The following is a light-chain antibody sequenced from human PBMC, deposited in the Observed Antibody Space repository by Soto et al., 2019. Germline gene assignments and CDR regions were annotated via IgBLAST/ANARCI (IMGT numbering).Light chain of an antibody. CDR2: EVS. CDR3: SSYTSSSTLVGVV. Sequence: QSALTQPASVSGSPGQSITISCTGTSSDVGGYNYVSWYQQHPGKAPKLMIYEVSNRPSGVSNRFSGSKSGNTASLTISGLQAEDDAYYYCSSYTSSSTLVGVVFGGGTKVTVL. J-gene: IGLJ2*01. CDR1: SSDVGGYNY. V-gene: IGLV2-14*01.